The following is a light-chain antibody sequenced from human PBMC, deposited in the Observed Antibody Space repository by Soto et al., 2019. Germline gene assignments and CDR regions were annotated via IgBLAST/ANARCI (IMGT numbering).Light chain of an antibody. CDR2: GAS. CDR3: QHYSSSPWT. Sequence: EIVLTQSPGTLSLSPGERATLSCRASQTVSSSYLAWYQQKPGQAPRLLIYGASSRATGIPDRFSGSGSGTDFTLTISSLEPEDFAVFYCQHYSSSPWTFGQGTKVEI. CDR1: QTVSSSY. J-gene: IGKJ1*01. V-gene: IGKV3-20*01.